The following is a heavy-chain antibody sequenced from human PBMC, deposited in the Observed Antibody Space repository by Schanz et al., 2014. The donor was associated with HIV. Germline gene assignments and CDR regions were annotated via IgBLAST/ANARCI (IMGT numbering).Heavy chain of an antibody. CDR3: AKSRFQLHWFDS. V-gene: IGHV1-2*02. J-gene: IGHJ5*01. Sequence: QVRLVQSGAEVKKPGASVKVSCKASGDTFTGDFMHWVRQAPGQGLEWMGWINPNSGGTNYAQKFQGRVTMTRDTSISTAFMELTRLRFDDTAVYYCAKSRFQLHWFDSWGQGTLVTVSS. CDR2: INPNSGGT. CDR1: GDTFTGDF. D-gene: IGHD2-2*01.